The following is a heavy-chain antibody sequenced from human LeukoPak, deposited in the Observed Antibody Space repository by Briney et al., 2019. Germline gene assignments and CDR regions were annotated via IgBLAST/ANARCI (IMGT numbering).Heavy chain of an antibody. CDR3: ARVLGPDNYDSSGYYYGQYNWFDP. D-gene: IGHD3-22*01. CDR2: NNHSGST. CDR1: GGSFSGYY. Sequence: SETLSLTCAVYGGSFSGYYWSWIRQPPGKGLEWIGENNHSGSTNYNPSLKSRVTISVDTSKNQFSLKLSSVTAADTAVYYRARVLGPDNYDSSGYYYGQYNWFDPWGQGTLVTVSS. J-gene: IGHJ5*02. V-gene: IGHV4-34*01.